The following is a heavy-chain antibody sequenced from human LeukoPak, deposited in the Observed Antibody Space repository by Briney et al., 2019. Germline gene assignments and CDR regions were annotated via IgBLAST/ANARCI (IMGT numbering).Heavy chain of an antibody. CDR2: IHISGST. CDR1: GGSISSFY. Sequence: SETLSRTCTVSGGSISSFYWSYIRQPAGKGLEWIGRIHISGSTNYNPSLKSRVTLSVDTSKNQFSLKLSSVTAADTAVYYCAREGGSDRAFDIWGQGTMVTVSS. J-gene: IGHJ3*02. D-gene: IGHD1-26*01. CDR3: AREGGSDRAFDI. V-gene: IGHV4-4*07.